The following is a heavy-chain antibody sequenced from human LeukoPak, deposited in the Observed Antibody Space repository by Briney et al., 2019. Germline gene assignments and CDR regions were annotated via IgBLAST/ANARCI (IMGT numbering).Heavy chain of an antibody. Sequence: SETLSLTCAAHGGSFSDYSWSWIRQPPGKGLEWIGEISHSGGTNYNPPLKSRVTMSVDTSNNQFSLKLKSVTAADTAVYYCARDGIAVFGVITGNYYYMDVWGNGTTVTVSS. CDR2: ISHSGGT. J-gene: IGHJ6*03. CDR3: ARDGIAVFGVITGNYYYMDV. V-gene: IGHV4-34*01. CDR1: GGSFSDYS. D-gene: IGHD3-3*01.